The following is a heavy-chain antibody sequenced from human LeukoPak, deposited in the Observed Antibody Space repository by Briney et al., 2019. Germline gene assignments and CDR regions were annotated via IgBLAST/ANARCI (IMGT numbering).Heavy chain of an antibody. CDR1: GYTFTGYY. CDR2: INPNSGGT. Sequence: ASVKVSCKASGYTFTGYYMHWVRQAPGQGLEWMGWINPNSGGTNYAQKFQGRVTMTRDTSISTAYMELSRLRSDDTAVYYCARDPRPYSSSWYQAFDIWGQGTMVTVSS. CDR3: ARDPRPYSSSWYQAFDI. V-gene: IGHV1-2*02. D-gene: IGHD6-13*01. J-gene: IGHJ3*02.